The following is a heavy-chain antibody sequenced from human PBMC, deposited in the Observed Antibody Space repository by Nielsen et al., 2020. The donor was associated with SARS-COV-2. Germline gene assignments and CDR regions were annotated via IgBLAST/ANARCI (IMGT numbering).Heavy chain of an antibody. CDR1: GFTFSSYG. CDR2: ISYDGSNK. D-gene: IGHD3-10*01. J-gene: IGHJ4*02. Sequence: GESLKISCAASGFTFSSYGMHWVRQAPGKGLEWVAVISYDGSNKYYADSVKGRFTISRDNSKNTPYLQMNSLRAEDTAVYYCAKGGYGSGSYFDYWGQGTLVTISS. CDR3: AKGGYGSGSYFDY. V-gene: IGHV3-30*18.